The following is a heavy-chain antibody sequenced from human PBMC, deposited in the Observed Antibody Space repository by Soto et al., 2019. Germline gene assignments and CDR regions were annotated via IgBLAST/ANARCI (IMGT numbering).Heavy chain of an antibody. CDR3: TRHGSGDYFLFDP. Sequence: VGSLRLSCAASGFTFSSFWMHWVRQAPGKGLEWVSRASPDGTSTSYADSVKGRFTISRDNAKNTLFMQMNSLRAEDTAVYYCTRHGSGDYFLFDPWGQGTLVTVSS. D-gene: IGHD4-17*01. CDR2: ASPDGTST. CDR1: GFTFSSFW. J-gene: IGHJ5*02. V-gene: IGHV3-74*01.